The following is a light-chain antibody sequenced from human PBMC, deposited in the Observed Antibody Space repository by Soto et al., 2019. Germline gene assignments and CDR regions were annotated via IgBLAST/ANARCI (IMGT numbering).Light chain of an antibody. Sequence: EILFSQSSVTLPLALGTRATLSCRASQSVSSNLAWYQQKPGQAPRLLIYAASTRATGIPARFSGSGSGTEFTLTISSLQSEDFAVYYFQHDNNWCFGEGTLMQIK. CDR3: QHDNNWC. CDR2: AAS. V-gene: IGKV3-15*01. CDR1: QSVSSN. J-gene: IGKJ5*01.